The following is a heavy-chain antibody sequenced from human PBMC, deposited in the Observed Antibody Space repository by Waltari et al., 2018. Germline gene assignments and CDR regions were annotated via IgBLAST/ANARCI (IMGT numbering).Heavy chain of an antibody. CDR3: AREAVLYFGELSGEFDY. CDR1: GGSISDLDHY. Sequence: QLPLQESGPGVVRPSEPLPLTCPVSGGSISDLDHYWGWVRQPPGKGLEWIGSAHYRGTAYYNPSLTGRVVISVDTSKNHFSLRLNSMTAADTAVYYCAREAVLYFGELSGEFDYWGQGSLVTVSS. V-gene: IGHV4-39*07. CDR2: AHYRGTA. D-gene: IGHD3-10*01. J-gene: IGHJ4*02.